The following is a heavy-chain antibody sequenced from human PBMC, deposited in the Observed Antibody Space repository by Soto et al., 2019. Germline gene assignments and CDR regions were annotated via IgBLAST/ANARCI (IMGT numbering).Heavy chain of an antibody. CDR1: GYTFTSHA. D-gene: IGHD6-6*01. Sequence: ASVKVSCKASGYTFTSHAMHWVRQAPGQRLEWMGWINAGNGNTKYSQKFQGRVTITRDTSASTAYMELSSLRSEDTAVYYCARVADSSSFSWFDPWGQGTLVTVSS. CDR3: ARVADSSSFSWFDP. V-gene: IGHV1-3*01. J-gene: IGHJ5*02. CDR2: INAGNGNT.